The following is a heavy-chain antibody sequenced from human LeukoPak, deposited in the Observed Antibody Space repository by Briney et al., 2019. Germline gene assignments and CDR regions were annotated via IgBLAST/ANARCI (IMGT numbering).Heavy chain of an antibody. CDR2: ISGSGGST. Sequence: GGSLRLSCAASGFTFSSYAMSWVRKAPGKGLEWVSAISGSGGSTYYADSVKGRFTISRDNSKNTLYLQMNSLRAEDTGVYYCAKDGYDCWSGKIWFDPWGQGTLVTVSS. V-gene: IGHV3-23*01. J-gene: IGHJ5*02. CDR3: AKDGYDCWSGKIWFDP. D-gene: IGHD3-3*01. CDR1: GFTFSSYA.